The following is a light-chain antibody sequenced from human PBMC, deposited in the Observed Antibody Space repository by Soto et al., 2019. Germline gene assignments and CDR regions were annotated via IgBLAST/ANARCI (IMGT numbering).Light chain of an antibody. CDR2: IND. J-gene: IGLJ1*01. Sequence: SVLTQPPSASGTPGQRITISCSGSSSNIGDNPVNWYQQLPGAAPKLLIYINDQRPSGVPDRSSGSKSGTSASLAISGLQPEDEADYYCAAWDDSLNALFGTGTKVTVL. V-gene: IGLV1-44*01. CDR3: AAWDDSLNAL. CDR1: SSNIGDNP.